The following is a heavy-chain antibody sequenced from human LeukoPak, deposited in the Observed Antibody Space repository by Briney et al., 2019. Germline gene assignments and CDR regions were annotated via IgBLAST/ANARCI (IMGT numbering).Heavy chain of an antibody. J-gene: IGHJ4*02. CDR1: GGSISSYY. CDR2: IYTSGST. CDR3: ARQRGIRSLYFDY. D-gene: IGHD6-13*01. Sequence: SEILSLTCTVSGGSISSYYWSWIRQPPGKGLEWIGYIYTSGSTNYNPSLKSRVTISVDTSKNQFSLKLSSVTAADTAVYYCARQRGIRSLYFDYWGQGTLVTVSS. V-gene: IGHV4-4*09.